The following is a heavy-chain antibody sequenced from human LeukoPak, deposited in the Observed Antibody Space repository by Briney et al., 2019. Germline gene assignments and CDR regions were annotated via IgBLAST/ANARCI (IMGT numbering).Heavy chain of an antibody. D-gene: IGHD6-13*01. V-gene: IGHV4-34*01. CDR2: INHSGST. J-gene: IGHJ5*02. CDR3: AGSIAAAGSFDP. CDR1: GGSFSGYY. Sequence: SETLSLTCAVYGGSFSGYYWSWIRRPPGKGLEWIGEINHSGSTNYNPSLKSRVTISVDTSKNQFSLKLSSVTAADTAVYYCAGSIAAAGSFDPWGQGTLVTVYS.